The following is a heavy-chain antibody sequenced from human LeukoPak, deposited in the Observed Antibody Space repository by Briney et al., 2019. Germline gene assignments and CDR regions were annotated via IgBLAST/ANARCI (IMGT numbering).Heavy chain of an antibody. Sequence: SETLSLTCTVSGGSISSSSYYWGWIRQPPGKGLEWIGSIYYSGSSYYNPSLKSRVTISVDTSKNQFSLKLSSVTAADTAVYYCASGPDCSSTSCYWGIKVDYYYYYMDVWGKGTTVTISS. D-gene: IGHD2-2*01. J-gene: IGHJ6*03. V-gene: IGHV4-39*01. CDR1: GGSISSSSYY. CDR3: ASGPDCSSTSCYWGIKVDYYYYYMDV. CDR2: IYYSGSS.